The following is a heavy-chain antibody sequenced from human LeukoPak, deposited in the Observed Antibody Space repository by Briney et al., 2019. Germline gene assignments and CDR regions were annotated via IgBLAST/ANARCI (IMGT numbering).Heavy chain of an antibody. J-gene: IGHJ4*02. CDR2: IKQDGSEK. CDR1: GFTFSRYL. Sequence: GGSLRLSCATSGFTFSRYLMTWVRQAPGKGLEWVANIKQDGSEKYYVDSVKGRFTISRDNAKNSLYLQMNSLRAEDTAVYYCARDEVRGVIIKTYYFDYWGQGTLVTVSS. CDR3: ARDEVRGVIIKTYYFDY. V-gene: IGHV3-7*01. D-gene: IGHD3-10*01.